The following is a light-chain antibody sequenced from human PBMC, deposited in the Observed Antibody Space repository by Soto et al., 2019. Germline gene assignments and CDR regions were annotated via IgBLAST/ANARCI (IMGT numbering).Light chain of an antibody. CDR1: SSDVGGYNY. CDR3: SSYTSSITYV. Sequence: QSVLTQPASVSGSPGQSITISCTGASSDVGGYNYVSWYQQRPDEAPKLMIYDVNNRPSGVSNRFSGSKSGNTASPTISGLQAEDEADYYCSSYTSSITYVFGTGTKVTVL. V-gene: IGLV2-14*01. J-gene: IGLJ1*01. CDR2: DVN.